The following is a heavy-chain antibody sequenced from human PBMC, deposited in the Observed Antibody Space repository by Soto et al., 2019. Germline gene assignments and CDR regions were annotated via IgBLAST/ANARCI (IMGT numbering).Heavy chain of an antibody. CDR1: GFTLRNYA. V-gene: IGHV3-23*01. J-gene: IGHJ4*02. CDR2: ISANDVGT. Sequence: PGGSLRLSCEASGFTLRNYAMTWGRQAPGKGLEWVSLISANDVGTYYAESVKTRFTISTDQSRNTVYLQRDSLRADDTAIYYCAKAKNDYNWDNRPPFDYWGQGTLVTVSS. CDR3: AKAKNDYNWDNRPPFDY. D-gene: IGHD1-20*01.